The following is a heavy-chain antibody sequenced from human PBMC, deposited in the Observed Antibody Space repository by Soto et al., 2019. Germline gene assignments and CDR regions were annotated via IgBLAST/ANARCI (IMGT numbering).Heavy chain of an antibody. CDR3: ARLGYSYYYDSSGYLNFFEY. J-gene: IGHJ4*02. CDR2: IYPGDSKT. Sequence: GESLKISCKGSGYRFTTYWIGWVRQMPGKGLEWMGIIYPGDSKTIYSLSFQGQVTISADKDIRNAYLQWSSLKASDTAMYYCARLGYSYYYDSSGYLNFFEYWGQGTQVTVSS. D-gene: IGHD3-22*01. V-gene: IGHV5-51*01. CDR1: GYRFTTYW.